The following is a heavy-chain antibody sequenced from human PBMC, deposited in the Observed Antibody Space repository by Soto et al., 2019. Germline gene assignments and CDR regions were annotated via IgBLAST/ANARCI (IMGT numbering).Heavy chain of an antibody. CDR3: AASPKYGGYVGQRPDYLS. V-gene: IGHV1-58*02. Sequence: QMQLVQSGPEVKKPGTSVKVSCKASGFTFTSSAMQWVRQARGQRLEWIGWIVVGSGNTNYAQKFQERVTITRDMSTSTAYMELSSLRSEDTAVYYCAASPKYGGYVGQRPDYLSWGQGTLVTVSS. D-gene: IGHD5-12*01. J-gene: IGHJ4*02. CDR1: GFTFTSSA. CDR2: IVVGSGNT.